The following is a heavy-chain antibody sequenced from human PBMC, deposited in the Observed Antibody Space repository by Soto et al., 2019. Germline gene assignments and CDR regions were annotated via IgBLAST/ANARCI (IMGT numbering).Heavy chain of an antibody. Sequence: ASVKVSCKTSGDTFTSYHISWVRQAPGQGLEWMGWISAYNTNTNYAQKFQGRVTMTTDTLTSTAYMELTSLTSDDTAVYYCARTRLCGGDCYSAYYFDFWGQGALVTVSS. V-gene: IGHV1-18*01. CDR2: ISAYNTNT. J-gene: IGHJ4*02. CDR1: GDTFTSYH. D-gene: IGHD2-21*02. CDR3: ARTRLCGGDCYSAYYFDF.